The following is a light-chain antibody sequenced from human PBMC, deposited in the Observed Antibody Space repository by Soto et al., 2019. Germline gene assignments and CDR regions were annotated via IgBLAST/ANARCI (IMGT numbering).Light chain of an antibody. CDR2: DVS. CDR3: SSYTRSSTLVV. J-gene: IGLJ1*01. V-gene: IGLV2-14*01. CDR1: SSDVGGYNY. Sequence: QSALTQPASVSGSPGQSITISCTGTSSDVGGYNYVSCYQQHPGKAPKLMIYDVSNRPSGVSNRFSGSKSGNTASLTISGRQAEDEADYYCSSYTRSSTLVVFGTGTKLTV.